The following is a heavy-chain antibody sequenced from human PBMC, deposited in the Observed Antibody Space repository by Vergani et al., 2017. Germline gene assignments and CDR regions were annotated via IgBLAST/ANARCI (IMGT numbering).Heavy chain of an antibody. CDR2: ISSSSSYI. CDR1: GFTFSSYE. CDR3: ARSRWELLSARFDAFDI. Sequence: EVQLVESGGGLVQPGGSLRLSCAASGFTFSSYEMNWVRQAPGKGLEWVSYISSSSSYIYYADSVKGRFTISRDNAKNSLYLQMNSLRAEDTAVYYCARSRWELLSARFDAFDIWGQGTMVTVSS. D-gene: IGHD1-26*01. J-gene: IGHJ3*02. V-gene: IGHV3-48*03.